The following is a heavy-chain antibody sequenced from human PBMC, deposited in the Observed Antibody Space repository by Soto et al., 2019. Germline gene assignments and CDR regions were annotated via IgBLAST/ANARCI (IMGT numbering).Heavy chain of an antibody. J-gene: IGHJ4*02. CDR2: IRNKANNYAT. Sequence: PGGSLRLSCSASGFTFSGSAMHWVRQASGKGLEWVGRIRNKANNYATAYAASVKGRFSISRDDSKNTAYLQMNSLKTEDTAVYYCKASADDKFLDYWAQGSLVTVSS. V-gene: IGHV3-73*01. CDR3: KASADDKFLDY. D-gene: IGHD5-12*01. CDR1: GFTFSGSA.